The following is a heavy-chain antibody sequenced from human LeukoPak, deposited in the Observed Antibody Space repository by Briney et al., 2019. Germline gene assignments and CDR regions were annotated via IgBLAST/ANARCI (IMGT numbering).Heavy chain of an antibody. D-gene: IGHD2-15*01. V-gene: IGHV3-23*01. Sequence: GGSLRLSCAASGFTFSSYTMSWVRQAPGKGLEWVSSISGAGDSTYYADSVKGRFPISRDNSKNTLYLQMNNLRAEDTAVYFCAKSRFSGAYHFDYWGQGTLVTVSS. CDR3: AKSRFSGAYHFDY. CDR2: ISGAGDST. J-gene: IGHJ4*02. CDR1: GFTFSSYT.